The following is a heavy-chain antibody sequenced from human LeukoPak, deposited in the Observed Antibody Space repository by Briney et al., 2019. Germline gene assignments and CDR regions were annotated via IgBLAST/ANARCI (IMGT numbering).Heavy chain of an antibody. J-gene: IGHJ4*02. CDR1: GFTFNNYA. D-gene: IGHD4-11*01. V-gene: IGHV3-23*01. CDR2: ISTTGGNT. Sequence: GGSLRLSCAASGFTFNNYAMTWVRQAPGKGPERVSAISTTGGNTYYSDSVKGRFTISRDNSKSTLYLQLNSLRVEDTAVYYCARKVYSKFDYWGQGTLVTVSS. CDR3: ARKVYSKFDY.